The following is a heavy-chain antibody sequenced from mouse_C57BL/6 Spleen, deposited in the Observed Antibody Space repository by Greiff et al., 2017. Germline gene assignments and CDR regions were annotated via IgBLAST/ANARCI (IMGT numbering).Heavy chain of an antibody. CDR3: TPLLYAIDY. V-gene: IGHV1-15*01. CDR2: IDPETGGT. D-gene: IGHD1-1*01. J-gene: IGHJ4*01. CDR1: GYTFTDYE. Sequence: VQLQQSGAELVRPGASVTLSCKASGYTFTDYEMHWVKQTPVHGLEWIGAIDPETGGTAYNQKFKGKDILTADKSSSTAYMELRSLTSEDSAVYYCTPLLYAIDYWGQGTSVTVSS.